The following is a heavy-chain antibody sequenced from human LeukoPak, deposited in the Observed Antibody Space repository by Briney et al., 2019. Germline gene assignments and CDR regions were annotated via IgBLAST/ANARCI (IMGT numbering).Heavy chain of an antibody. CDR2: ISNDGGGT. Sequence: PGGSLRLSCAASGFIFNNYGLVWVRQAPGKGLEWVSAISNDGGGTTYADFVKGRFSVSRDNSKNTLFLQMNSLRAEDTALYYCPKGSSGYFFDLWGQGTLVTVSS. V-gene: IGHV3-23*01. D-gene: IGHD3-22*01. CDR3: PKGSSGYFFDL. J-gene: IGHJ4*02. CDR1: GFIFNNYG.